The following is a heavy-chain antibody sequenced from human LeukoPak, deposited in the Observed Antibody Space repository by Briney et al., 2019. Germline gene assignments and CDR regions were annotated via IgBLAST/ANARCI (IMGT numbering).Heavy chain of an antibody. D-gene: IGHD3-10*01. CDR1: GYSISSGYY. CDR3: ARGVLGHYYGSGSYSSTFDP. Sequence: SETLSLTCTVSGYSISSGYYWGWIRQPPGKGLKWIGSIYHSGSTYYNPSLKSRVTISVDTSKNQFSLKLRSVTAADTAVYYCARGVLGHYYGSGSYSSTFDPWGQGTLVTVSS. V-gene: IGHV4-38-2*02. J-gene: IGHJ5*02. CDR2: IYHSGST.